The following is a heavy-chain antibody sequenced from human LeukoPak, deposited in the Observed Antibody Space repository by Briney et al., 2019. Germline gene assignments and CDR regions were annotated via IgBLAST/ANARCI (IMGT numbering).Heavy chain of an antibody. D-gene: IGHD3-10*01. CDR2: ISAYNGNT. CDR1: GYTFTSYG. V-gene: IGHV1-18*01. J-gene: IGHJ4*02. CDR3: ARVATMVRGVITHYFDY. Sequence: ASVKVSCKASGYTFTSYGISWVRQAPGQGLEWMGWISAYNGNTNYAQKLQGRVTMTTDTSTSTAYMELRSLRSDDTAVYYCARVATMVRGVITHYFDYWGQGTLVTVSS.